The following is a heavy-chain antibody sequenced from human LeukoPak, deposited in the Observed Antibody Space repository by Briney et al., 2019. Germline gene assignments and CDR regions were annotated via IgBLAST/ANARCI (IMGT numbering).Heavy chain of an antibody. CDR3: ARECYYCGMDV. J-gene: IGHJ6*02. V-gene: IGHV3-64*01. CDR1: GFTFSSYA. Sequence: GGSLRLSCAASGFTFSSYAMHWVRQAPGKGLEYVSAISSNGGSTYYANSVKGRFTISRDNSKNTLYLQMGSLRAEDMAVYYCARECYYCGMDVWGQGTTVTVSS. CDR2: ISSNGGST.